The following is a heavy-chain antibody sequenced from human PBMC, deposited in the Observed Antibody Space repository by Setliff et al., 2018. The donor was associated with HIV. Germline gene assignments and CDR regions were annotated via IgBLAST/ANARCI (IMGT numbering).Heavy chain of an antibody. CDR3: AKGSGKITIYYYYMDI. D-gene: IGHD3-3*01. CDR1: GFTLRHYS. J-gene: IGHJ6*03. Sequence: GGSLRLSCAASGFTLRHYSMSWVRQAPGKGLEWVSAISGSGGTTNYADSVKGRFTISRDNSKNTLYLQMNSLRADDTAVYYCAKGSGKITIYYYYMDIWGKGTTVTVSS. CDR2: ISGSGGTT. V-gene: IGHV3-23*01.